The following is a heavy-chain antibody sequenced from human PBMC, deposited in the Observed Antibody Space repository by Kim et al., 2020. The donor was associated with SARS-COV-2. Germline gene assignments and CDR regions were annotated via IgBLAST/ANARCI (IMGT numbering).Heavy chain of an antibody. CDR1: GFTFSSYE. CDR3: ARDRGLGYCSGGSCYSYFDY. CDR2: ISSSGSTI. D-gene: IGHD2-15*01. V-gene: IGHV3-48*03. J-gene: IGHJ4*02. Sequence: GGSLRLSCAASGFTFSSYEMNWVRQAPGKGLEWVSYISSSGSTIYYADSVKGRFTISRDNAKNSLYLQMNSLRAEDTAVYYCARDRGLGYCSGGSCYSYFDYWGQGTLVTVAS.